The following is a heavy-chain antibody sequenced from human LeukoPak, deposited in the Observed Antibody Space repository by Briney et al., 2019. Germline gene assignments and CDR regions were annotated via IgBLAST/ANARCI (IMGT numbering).Heavy chain of an antibody. D-gene: IGHD6-6*01. CDR3: ARGHSSSSPYYFDY. CDR2: IYYSGSI. V-gene: IGHV4-31*03. J-gene: IGHJ4*02. CDR1: GGSISSGGYY. Sequence: SETLSLTCTVSGGSISSGGYYWSWIRQHPGRGREWIGYIYYSGSIYYNPSLKSRVTISVDTSKNQFSLKLSSVTAADTAVYYCARGHSSSSPYYFDYWGQGTLVTVSS.